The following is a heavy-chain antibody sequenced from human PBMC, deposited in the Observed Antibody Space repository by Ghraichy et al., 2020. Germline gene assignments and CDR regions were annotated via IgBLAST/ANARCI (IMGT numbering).Heavy chain of an antibody. Sequence: VKVSCKASGGPFNRLAITWVRQAPGQGLEWLGRIIPLYNMTNYAQKFQGRISVTADMSTSTAYMELSSLRSEDTAVYYCARERATVLTPDYFDYWGLGTLVTVSS. CDR3: ARERATVLTPDYFDY. J-gene: IGHJ4*02. CDR1: GGPFNRLA. D-gene: IGHD1-26*01. CDR2: IIPLYNMT. V-gene: IGHV1-69*10.